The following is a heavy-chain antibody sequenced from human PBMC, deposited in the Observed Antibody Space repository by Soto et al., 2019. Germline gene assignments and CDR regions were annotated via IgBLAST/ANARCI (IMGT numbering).Heavy chain of an antibody. CDR3: TRPMTPLPQQLVVYYGMDV. D-gene: IGHD6-13*01. CDR1: GFTFSGSA. Sequence: EVQLVESGGGLVQPGGSLKLSCAASGFTFSGSAMHWVRQASGKGLEWVGRIRSKANSYATAYAASVKGRFTISRDDSKNTAYLQMNSLKTEDTAVYYCTRPMTPLPQQLVVYYGMDVWGQGTTVTVSS. J-gene: IGHJ6*02. CDR2: IRSKANSYAT. V-gene: IGHV3-73*01.